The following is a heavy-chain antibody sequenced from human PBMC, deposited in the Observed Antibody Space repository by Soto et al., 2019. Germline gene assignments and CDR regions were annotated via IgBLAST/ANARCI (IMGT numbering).Heavy chain of an antibody. CDR2: IIPILGIA. J-gene: IGHJ5*02. CDR1: GGTFSSYT. D-gene: IGHD2-15*01. V-gene: IGHV1-69*08. Sequence: QVQLVQSGAEVKKPGSSVKVSCKASGGTFSSYTISWVRQAPGQGLEWMGRIIPILGIANYAQKFQGRVTITADNSTGTAYMELSSVRSEDTAVYYCARDCSGGSCYSVGWFDPWGQGTLVTVSS. CDR3: ARDCSGGSCYSVGWFDP.